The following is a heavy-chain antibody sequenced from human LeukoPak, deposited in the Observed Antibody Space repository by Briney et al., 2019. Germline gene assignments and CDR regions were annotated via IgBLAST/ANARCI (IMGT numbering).Heavy chain of an antibody. V-gene: IGHV3-23*01. J-gene: IGHJ4*02. CDR1: GFTFSDYA. Sequence: PGGSLRLSCAASGFTFSDYAMAWVRQAPGKGVEWVSSISTSGNTYYADSVKGRFTISRDNSKDTLYLQINSLTTEDTAVYYCARGLRGNYDYWGQGTLVTVSS. CDR2: ISTSGNT. CDR3: ARGLRGNYDY. D-gene: IGHD1-7*01.